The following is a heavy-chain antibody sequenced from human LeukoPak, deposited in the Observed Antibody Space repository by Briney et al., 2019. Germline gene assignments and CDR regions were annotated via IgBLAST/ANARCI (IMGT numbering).Heavy chain of an antibody. Sequence: GGSLRLSCAASGFTVSSNYMSWVRQPPGKGLEWVSVIYSGSTTFYADSVKGRFTISRDNSRNTLYLQMNSLRADDTAVYYCTKLKGWYGDGYFDYWGQGIVVTVSS. CDR3: TKLKGWYGDGYFDY. CDR1: GFTVSSNY. J-gene: IGHJ4*02. D-gene: IGHD6-19*01. CDR2: IYSGSTT. V-gene: IGHV3-53*01.